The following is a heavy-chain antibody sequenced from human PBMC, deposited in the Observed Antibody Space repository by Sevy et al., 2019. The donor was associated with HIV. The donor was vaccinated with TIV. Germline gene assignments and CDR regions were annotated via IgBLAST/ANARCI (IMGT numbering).Heavy chain of an antibody. CDR2: ISSGFSK. J-gene: IGHJ4*02. CDR3: TNYVHY. V-gene: IGHV3-48*03. CDR1: GFTFNVYE. Sequence: GGSLRLSCAASGFTFNVYEMNWVRQAPGKGLEWVSYISSGFSKSYADSGKGRFTISRENTKNSLYLQMNSLRAEETAVYYCTNYVHYWGQGTLVTVSS.